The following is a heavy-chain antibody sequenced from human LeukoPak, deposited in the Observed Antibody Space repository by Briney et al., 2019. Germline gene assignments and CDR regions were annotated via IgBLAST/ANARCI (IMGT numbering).Heavy chain of an antibody. V-gene: IGHV5-10-1*01. CDR2: IDPSDSYT. Sequence: GESLQISCQGSGYSFTSYWISWVRQMPGKGLEWMGRIDPSDSYTNYSPSFQGHVTISADKSISTAYLQWSSLKASDTAMYYCARRSFYNTGNDAFDIWGQGTMVTVSS. CDR1: GYSFTSYW. J-gene: IGHJ3*02. D-gene: IGHD3-10*01. CDR3: ARRSFYNTGNDAFDI.